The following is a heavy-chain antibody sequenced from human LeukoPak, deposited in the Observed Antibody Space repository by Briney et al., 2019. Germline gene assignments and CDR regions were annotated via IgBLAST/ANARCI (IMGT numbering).Heavy chain of an antibody. CDR1: GGSFSGYY. V-gene: IGHV4-34*01. CDR3: ARVRSSSRNFAPFDY. CDR2: INHSGST. Sequence: SETLSLTCAVYGGSFSGYYWSWIRQPPGKGLEWIGEINHSGSTNYNPSLKSRVTISVDTSKNQFSLKLSSVTAADTAVYYCARVRSSSRNFAPFDYWGQGTLVTVSS. J-gene: IGHJ4*02. D-gene: IGHD6-13*01.